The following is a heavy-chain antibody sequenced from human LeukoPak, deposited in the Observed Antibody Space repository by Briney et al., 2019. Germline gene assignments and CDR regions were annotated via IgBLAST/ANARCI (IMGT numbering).Heavy chain of an antibody. J-gene: IGHJ5*02. CDR1: GFTFSSYT. D-gene: IGHD2-15*01. CDR2: ISSSSRYI. V-gene: IGHV3-21*01. CDR3: ARGSEYCSGGTCYLNWFDP. Sequence: GGSLRLSCAASGFTFSSYTMNWVRQAPGKGLEWVSSISSSSRYIYYADSVRGQFTISRDNAKNSPYLQMNSLRAEDTAVYYCARGSEYCSGGTCYLNWFDPWGQGTLVTVSS.